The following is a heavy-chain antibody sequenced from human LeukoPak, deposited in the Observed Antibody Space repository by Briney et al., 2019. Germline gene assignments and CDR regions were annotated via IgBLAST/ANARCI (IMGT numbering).Heavy chain of an antibody. CDR1: GITLSNYG. CDR2: ISDSGGRT. J-gene: IGHJ5*02. Sequence: GGSLRLSCAVSGITLSNYGMSWVRQAPGKGLEWVAGISDSGGRTNYADSVKGRFTISRDNPKNTLYLQMNSLRTEDTAVYYCARYNEGWFDPWGQGTLVTVSS. D-gene: IGHD5-12*01. V-gene: IGHV3-23*01. CDR3: ARYNEGWFDP.